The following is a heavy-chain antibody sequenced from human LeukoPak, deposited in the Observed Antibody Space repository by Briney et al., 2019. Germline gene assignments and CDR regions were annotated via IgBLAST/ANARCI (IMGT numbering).Heavy chain of an antibody. CDR2: IKQDGSEK. J-gene: IGHJ4*02. D-gene: IGHD3-22*01. Sequence: PGGSLRLSCAASGFTLSSYWMSWVRQAPGKGPEWVANIKQDGSEKYYVGSVKGRFTISRDNAKNSLYLQMNSLSAEDTAVYYCAYLPRGYGDRWGQGTLVTVST. V-gene: IGHV3-7*01. CDR1: GFTLSSYW. CDR3: AYLPRGYGDR.